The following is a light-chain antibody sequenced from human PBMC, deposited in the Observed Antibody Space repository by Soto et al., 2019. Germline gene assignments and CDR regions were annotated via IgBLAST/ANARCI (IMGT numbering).Light chain of an antibody. J-gene: IGKJ5*01. CDR3: QHYYDWAV. V-gene: IGKV3D-15*01. CDR1: QSVGKN. Sequence: IVLTQSPATLSVSPGEGATLACRASQSVGKNLAWYQQKPGQAPRLLIFGVSTRATGISARFSGSGSGTGFTLNISSLQVEDFAVFYCQHYYDWAVFGQGTRLDIK. CDR2: GVS.